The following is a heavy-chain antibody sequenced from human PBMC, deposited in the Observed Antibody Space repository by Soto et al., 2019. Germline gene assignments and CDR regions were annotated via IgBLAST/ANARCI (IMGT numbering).Heavy chain of an antibody. D-gene: IGHD1-20*01. Sequence: QVQLQESGPGLVKPSQTLSLTCAVSGASLSSVGYYWHWILQHPGKVMEWLGYIFDSGTTYYRPSLKSRLAISADTSNNQFSLRLTSVTAADTAVYYCARGWQRVTGTYDYWGQGTLVTVSS. V-gene: IGHV4-31*11. CDR1: GASLSSVGYY. CDR3: ARGWQRVTGTYDY. J-gene: IGHJ4*02. CDR2: IFDSGTT.